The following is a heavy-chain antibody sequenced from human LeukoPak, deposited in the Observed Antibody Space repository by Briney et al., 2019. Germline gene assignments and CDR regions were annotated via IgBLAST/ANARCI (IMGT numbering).Heavy chain of an antibody. V-gene: IGHV4-30-4*01. Sequence: PSETLSLTCTVSGGPISSGDYYWSWIRQPPGKGLEWIGYIYYSGSTYYNPSLKSRVTISVDTSKNQFSLKLSSVTAADTAVYYCARDLTTVTRDDWFDPWGQGTLVTVSS. J-gene: IGHJ5*02. D-gene: IGHD4-17*01. CDR1: GGPISSGDYY. CDR3: ARDLTTVTRDDWFDP. CDR2: IYYSGST.